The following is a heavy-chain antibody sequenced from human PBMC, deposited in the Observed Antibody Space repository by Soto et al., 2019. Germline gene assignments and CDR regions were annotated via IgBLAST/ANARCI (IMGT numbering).Heavy chain of an antibody. V-gene: IGHV3-9*01. J-gene: IGHJ4*02. CDR2: ISWNSGSI. D-gene: IGHD6-19*01. Sequence: EVQLVESGGGLVQPGRSLRLSCAASGFTFDDYAMHWVRPAPGKGLEWVSGISWNSGSIGYADSVKGRFTISRDNAKNSLYLQMNSLRAEDTALYYCAKGSGWFSNRYFDYWGQGTLVTVSS. CDR1: GFTFDDYA. CDR3: AKGSGWFSNRYFDY.